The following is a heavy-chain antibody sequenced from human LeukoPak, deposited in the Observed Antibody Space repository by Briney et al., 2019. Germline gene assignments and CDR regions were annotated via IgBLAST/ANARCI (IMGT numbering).Heavy chain of an antibody. CDR3: ARDRIPVAATDAFDI. CDR2: MSWRRGRI. CDR1: GFTFDDYG. D-gene: IGHD6-19*01. J-gene: IGHJ3*02. Sequence: GGSLRLSCAASGFTFDDYGMSWVREAPGKGLEWGCGMSWRRGRIGYAESVKGGVTISRDNAKKSMYLQMNSLRPEDTAVYYCARDRIPVAATDAFDIWGHGTMVTVSS. V-gene: IGHV3-20*04.